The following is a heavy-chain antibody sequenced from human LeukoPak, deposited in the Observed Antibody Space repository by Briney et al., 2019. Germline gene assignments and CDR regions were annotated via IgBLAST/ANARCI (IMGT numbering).Heavy chain of an antibody. CDR2: IYHNGRT. Sequence: SGTLSLTCVVSGDSVSSSHWWSWVRQPPGKGLEWIGEIYHNGRTNYNPSLKSRVTMSVDTSKNQFSLKLSSVTAADTAVYYCARDRLELPGFDYWGQGTLVTVSS. V-gene: IGHV4-4*02. CDR1: GDSVSSSHW. CDR3: ARDRLELPGFDY. D-gene: IGHD1-7*01. J-gene: IGHJ4*02.